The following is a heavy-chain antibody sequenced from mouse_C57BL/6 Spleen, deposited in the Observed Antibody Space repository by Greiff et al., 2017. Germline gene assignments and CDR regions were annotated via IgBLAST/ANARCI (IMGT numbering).Heavy chain of an antibody. Sequence: QVQLQQSGPELVKPGASVKISCKASGFAFSCFWMNWVKQRPGTGLEWIGRIYPGDGNTNYNEKFKGQATLTADKSSSTAYMQRSSLTSEDSAVYFGARRAPTWVWYFDGWGTGTTVTVSS. CDR3: ARRAPTWVWYFDG. J-gene: IGHJ1*03. CDR1: GFAFSCFW. D-gene: IGHD1-1*01. CDR2: IYPGDGNT. V-gene: IGHV1-82*01.